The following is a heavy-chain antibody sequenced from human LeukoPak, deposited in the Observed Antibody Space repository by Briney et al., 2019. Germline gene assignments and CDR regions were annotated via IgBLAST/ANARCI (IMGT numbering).Heavy chain of an antibody. CDR3: TTAYSGTYPLVY. CDR1: GFTFTNAW. J-gene: IGHJ4*02. V-gene: IGHV3-15*01. D-gene: IGHD1-26*01. Sequence: GSLRLSFAASGFTFTNAWMSWVRQAPGKGLEWVGRIKTKTDGGTTDYAAPVKGRFTISRDDSKNTLYLQMNSLKTEDTAVYSCTTAYSGTYPLVYWGQGNLVTVSS. CDR2: IKTKTDGGTT.